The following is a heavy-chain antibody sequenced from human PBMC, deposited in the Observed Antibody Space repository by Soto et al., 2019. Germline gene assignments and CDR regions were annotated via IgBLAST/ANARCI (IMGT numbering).Heavy chain of an antibody. J-gene: IGHJ4*02. D-gene: IGHD3-10*01. CDR2: IYNSGST. CDR3: ARARGGGLFDY. Sequence: QVQLQESGPGLVKPSQTLSLTCNVSGGSFSSGGYYWSWLRQHPGKGLEWIGYIYNSGSTYYNSSLKSRVTISIDTSKKQFSLNLISVTAADTAVYYCARARGGGLFDYWGQGTLVTVSS. CDR1: GGSFSSGGYY. V-gene: IGHV4-31*03.